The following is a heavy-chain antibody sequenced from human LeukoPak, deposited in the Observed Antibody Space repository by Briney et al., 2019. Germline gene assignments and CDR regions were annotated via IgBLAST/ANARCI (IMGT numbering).Heavy chain of an antibody. V-gene: IGHV4-39*07. Sequence: SEALSLTCTVSGGSISSSSYYWGWNRQPPGKGLEWIGSIYYSGSTYYNPSLKSRVTISVDTSKNQFSLKLSSVTAADTAVYYCARESNYYGSGTGWFDPWGQGTLVTVSS. CDR1: GGSISSSSYY. CDR2: IYYSGST. CDR3: ARESNYYGSGTGWFDP. J-gene: IGHJ5*02. D-gene: IGHD3-10*01.